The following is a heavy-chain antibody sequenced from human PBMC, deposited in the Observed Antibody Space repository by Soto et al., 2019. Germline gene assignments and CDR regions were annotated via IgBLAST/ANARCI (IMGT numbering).Heavy chain of an antibody. CDR2: ISSSVSTI. V-gene: IGHV3-48*03. J-gene: IGHJ4*02. D-gene: IGHD1-26*01. CDR1: GFTFSTSE. CDR3: ARWELLTGFDY. Sequence: PGGSLRLSCEASGFTFSTSELSWVRQAPGKGLEWVSYISSSVSTIYYADSVKGRFTISRDNAKKSLYLQMNSLRAADTAVYYCARWELLTGFDYWGQGTLVTVS.